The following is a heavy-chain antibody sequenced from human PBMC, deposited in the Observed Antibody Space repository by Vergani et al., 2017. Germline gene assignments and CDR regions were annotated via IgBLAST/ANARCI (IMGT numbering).Heavy chain of an antibody. CDR1: GGSISSGGYY. Sequence: QVQLQESGPGLVKPSQTLSLTCTVSGGSISSGGYYWSWIRQHPGKGLEWIGYIYYSGSTYYNPSLKSRVTISVDTAKNQFSLKLSSVTAADTAVYYCAKPMVPGVSPLLIASIHYYYGMDVWGQGTTVTVSS. D-gene: IGHD3-10*01. V-gene: IGHV4-31*03. CDR3: AKPMVPGVSPLLIASIHYYYGMDV. J-gene: IGHJ6*02. CDR2: IYYSGST.